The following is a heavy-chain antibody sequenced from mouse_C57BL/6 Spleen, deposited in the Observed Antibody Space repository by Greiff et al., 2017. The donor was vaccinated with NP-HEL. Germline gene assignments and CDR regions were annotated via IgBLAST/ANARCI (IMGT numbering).Heavy chain of an antibody. V-gene: IGHV3-6*01. CDR1: GYSITSGYY. CDR2: ISYDGSN. Sequence: DVKLQESGPGLVKPSQSLSLTCSVTGYSITSGYYWNWIRQFPGNKLEWMGYISYDGSNNYNPSLKNRISITRDTSKNQFFLKLNSVTTEDTATYYCARDDGYYVGAMDYWGQGTSVTVSS. D-gene: IGHD2-3*01. CDR3: ARDDGYYVGAMDY. J-gene: IGHJ4*01.